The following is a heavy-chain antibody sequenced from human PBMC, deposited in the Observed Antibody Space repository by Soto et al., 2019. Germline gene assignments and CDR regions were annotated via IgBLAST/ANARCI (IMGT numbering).Heavy chain of an antibody. Sequence: LSCAASGFTFSHAWMSWVRQAPGKGLEWVGRLKSKADGETKDYGAPVRGRFTISRDDSQDILYLHINSLRIEDTAVYYCCVIKRRDQYSTSGYWFDPWGPGTLVTVSS. CDR2: LKSKADGETK. J-gene: IGHJ5*02. D-gene: IGHD4-4*01. V-gene: IGHV3-15*01. CDR1: GFTFSHAW. CDR3: CVIKRRDQYSTSGYWFDP.